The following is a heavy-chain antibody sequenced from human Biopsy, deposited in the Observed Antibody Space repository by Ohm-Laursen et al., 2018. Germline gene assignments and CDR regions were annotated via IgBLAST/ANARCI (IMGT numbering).Heavy chain of an antibody. CDR3: SRAGVGSDGTDSFCYVMYV. CDR1: GNTFATYH. Sequence: ASVKVSCKASGNTFATYHIHWVRQAPGQGLEWMGVISPSGPTTSYSQKFQGRITMTRDTSTGTVYMDLNSLGSEDPAVYYWSRAGVGSDGTDSFCYVMYVGGPGNTVTVS. CDR2: ISPSGPTT. J-gene: IGHJ6*02. V-gene: IGHV1-46*01. D-gene: IGHD5-24*01.